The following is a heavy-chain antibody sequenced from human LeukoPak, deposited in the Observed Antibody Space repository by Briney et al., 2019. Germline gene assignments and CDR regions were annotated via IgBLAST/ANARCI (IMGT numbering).Heavy chain of an antibody. Sequence: GESLKISCKGSGYSFTSYWIGWVRQMPGKGLEWMGIIYPADSHPRYSPSFQGQVTISADKSISTAYLQWSSLKASDTAMYYCARRSQYCSSTSCHLGYAFDIWGQGTMVTVSS. CDR1: GYSFTSYW. D-gene: IGHD2-2*01. CDR2: IYPADSHP. V-gene: IGHV5-51*01. J-gene: IGHJ3*02. CDR3: ARRSQYCSSTSCHLGYAFDI.